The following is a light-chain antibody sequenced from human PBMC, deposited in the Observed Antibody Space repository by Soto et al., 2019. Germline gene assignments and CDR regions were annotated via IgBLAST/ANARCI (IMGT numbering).Light chain of an antibody. CDR1: QSISTW. Sequence: DIQMTQSPSTLSASVGDRVIITCRASQSISTWLAWYQQKPGKAPKLLIYKASSLESGVPSRFSGSGSGTEFTLTISSLQPDDFATYYCQQFNAFSTFGQGTKVEMK. CDR2: KAS. V-gene: IGKV1-5*03. CDR3: QQFNAFST. J-gene: IGKJ1*01.